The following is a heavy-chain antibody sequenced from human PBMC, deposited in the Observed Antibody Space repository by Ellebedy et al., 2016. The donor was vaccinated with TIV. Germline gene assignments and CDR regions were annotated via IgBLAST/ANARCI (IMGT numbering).Heavy chain of an antibody. CDR1: GFTFSSYA. Sequence: GESLKISCAASGFTFSSYAMHWVRQAPGKGLEWVAVISYDGSNKYYADSVKGRSTISRDNSKNTLYLQMNSLRAEDTAVYYCARDSSSGWYLDYWGQGTLVTVSS. CDR2: ISYDGSNK. CDR3: ARDSSSGWYLDY. V-gene: IGHV3-30-3*01. D-gene: IGHD6-19*01. J-gene: IGHJ4*02.